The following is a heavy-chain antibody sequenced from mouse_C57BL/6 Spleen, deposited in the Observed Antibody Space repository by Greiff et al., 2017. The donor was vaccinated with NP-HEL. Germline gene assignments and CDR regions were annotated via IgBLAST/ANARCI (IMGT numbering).Heavy chain of an antibody. CDR2: ISYSGST. CDR1: GYSITSDY. Sequence: DVKLQESGPGLVKPSQTLSLTCSATGYSITSDYWNWIRKLPGNKLEYMGYISYSGSTYYNQSLKSRNSITRDTAKNQDDLQLNSVTTEDTATYYCARYDGYDGSLDYWGQGTSVTVSS. J-gene: IGHJ4*01. CDR3: ARYDGYDGSLDY. D-gene: IGHD2-2*01. V-gene: IGHV3-8*01.